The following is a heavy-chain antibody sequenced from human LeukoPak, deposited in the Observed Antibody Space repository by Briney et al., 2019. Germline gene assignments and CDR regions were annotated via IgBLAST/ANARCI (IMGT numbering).Heavy chain of an antibody. Sequence: SVKVSCKASAYTFVSYGISWLRQSPGQGLEWMGGIIPIFGTANYAQKFQGRVTITADESTSTAYMELSSLRSEDTAVYYCARPEYSSSSFDYWGQGTLVTVSS. CDR3: ARPEYSSSSFDY. V-gene: IGHV1-69*13. CDR2: IIPIFGTA. D-gene: IGHD6-6*01. J-gene: IGHJ4*02. CDR1: AYTFVSYG.